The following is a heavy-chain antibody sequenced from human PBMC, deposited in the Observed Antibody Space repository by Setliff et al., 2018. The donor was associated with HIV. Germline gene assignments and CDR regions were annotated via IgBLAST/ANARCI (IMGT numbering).Heavy chain of an antibody. Sequence: PGGSLRLSCAASGFTFSSYSMNWVRQAPGKGLEWVSSISSSSSYIYYADSVKGRFTISRDNAKNSLYLQMNSLRAEDTAVYYCASTGYSSSWYVDYWGQGTLVTVSS. CDR3: ASTGYSSSWYVDY. V-gene: IGHV3-21*01. J-gene: IGHJ4*02. CDR1: GFTFSSYS. CDR2: ISSSSSYI. D-gene: IGHD6-13*01.